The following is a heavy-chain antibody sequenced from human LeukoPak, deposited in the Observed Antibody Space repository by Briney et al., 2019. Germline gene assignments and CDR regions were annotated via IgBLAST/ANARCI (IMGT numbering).Heavy chain of an antibody. J-gene: IGHJ4*02. CDR1: GFTFSSYA. CDR2: ISGSGGST. V-gene: IGHV3-23*01. CDR3: AKRMSRGAVAALFDY. D-gene: IGHD6-19*01. Sequence: GGSLRLSCAASGFTFSSYAMSWVRQAPGKGLGWVSAISGSGGSTYYADSVKGRFTISRDNSKNTLYLQMNSLRAEDTAVYYCAKRMSRGAVAALFDYWGQGTLVTVSS.